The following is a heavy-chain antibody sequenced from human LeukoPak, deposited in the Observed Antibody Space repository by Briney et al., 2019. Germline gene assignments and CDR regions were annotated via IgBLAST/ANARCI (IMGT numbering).Heavy chain of an antibody. CDR2: ITPYNGNK. CDR1: GYIFTYRY. CDR3: ARSPLYDDDANYYFES. V-gene: IGHV1-45*02. J-gene: IGHJ4*02. D-gene: IGHD3-16*01. Sequence: GSSVKLSCKASGYIFTYRYLHWVRQAPGQAFEWLGWITPYNGNKRYAKKFQDRVVITRDTSMSTVYMELSSLRFEDTAMYYCARSPLYDDDANYYFESWGQGTLVTVYS.